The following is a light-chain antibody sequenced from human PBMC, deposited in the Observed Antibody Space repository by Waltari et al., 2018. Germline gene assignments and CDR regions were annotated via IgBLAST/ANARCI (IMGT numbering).Light chain of an antibody. J-gene: IGLJ2*01. V-gene: IGLV2-23*01. CDR2: EGT. CDR1: SSDLGGYNF. CDR3: CSYAGRITFVV. Sequence: QSALTQPASVSGSPGQSITISCTGTSSDLGGYNFVSWYQQHPGKAPKVLIYEGTKRPSGISNRFSSSKSGNTASLTIAGLQAEDEADYYCCSYAGRITFVVFGGGTKLTVL.